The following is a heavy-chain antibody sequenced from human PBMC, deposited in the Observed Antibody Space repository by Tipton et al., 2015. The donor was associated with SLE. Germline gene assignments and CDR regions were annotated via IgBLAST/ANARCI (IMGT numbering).Heavy chain of an antibody. Sequence: QLVQSGAEVKKPGASVKVSCKASGYTFNDYFIHWVRQAHGQGLEWLGRINPNSGGTNYAQKFQGRVTMTRDTSISTAYMELSSLTHDDTAVYYCARAGDSAWFSHTFDYWGQGTLVTVSS. CDR1: GYTFNDYF. CDR2: INPNSGGT. J-gene: IGHJ4*02. D-gene: IGHD3-10*01. CDR3: ARAGDSAWFSHTFDY. V-gene: IGHV1-2*06.